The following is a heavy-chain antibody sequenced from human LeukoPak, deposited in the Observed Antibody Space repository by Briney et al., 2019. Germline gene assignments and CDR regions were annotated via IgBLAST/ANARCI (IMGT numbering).Heavy chain of an antibody. CDR2: ISGSGGGT. CDR1: GFTFTSYA. CDR3: VKHSAPVLAAARFDY. D-gene: IGHD2-2*01. V-gene: IGHV3-23*01. Sequence: GGSLRLSCAASGFTFTSYAMSWVRQAPGKGLEWVSSISGSGGGTFYADSVKGRFTISRDNSKNTLYLQMNSLRAEDTALYYCVKHSAPVLAAARFDYWGQGNLVTVSS. J-gene: IGHJ4*02.